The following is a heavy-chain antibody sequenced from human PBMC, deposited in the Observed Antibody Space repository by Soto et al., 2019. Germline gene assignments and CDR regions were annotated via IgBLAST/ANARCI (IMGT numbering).Heavy chain of an antibody. CDR3: AKGNRSSWYKIFFVMDV. CDR1: GFTFSSYA. V-gene: IGHV3-23*01. D-gene: IGHD6-13*01. J-gene: IGHJ6*02. CDR2: ISGSGGST. Sequence: GGSLRLSCAASGFTFSSYAMSWVRQAPGKGLEWDSAISGSGGSTYYADSVKGRFTISRDNSKNTLYLQMNSLRAEDTAVYYCAKGNRSSWYKIFFVMDVWGQGTKVPVYS.